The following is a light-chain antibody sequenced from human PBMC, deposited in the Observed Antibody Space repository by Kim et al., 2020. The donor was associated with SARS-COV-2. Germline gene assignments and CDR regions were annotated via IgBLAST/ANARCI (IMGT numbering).Light chain of an antibody. CDR1: QSISNY. J-gene: IGKJ1*01. CDR3: QQSYRTPRT. Sequence: AAVGDRVTITCRASQSISNYLNWYQQKPGKAPKLLIYAASSLQSGVPSRFSGSGSGTDFTLTISSLQPEDFATYYCQQSYRTPRTFGQGTKVDSK. CDR2: AAS. V-gene: IGKV1-39*01.